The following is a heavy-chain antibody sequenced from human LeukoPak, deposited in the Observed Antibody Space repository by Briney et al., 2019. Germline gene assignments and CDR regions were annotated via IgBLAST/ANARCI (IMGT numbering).Heavy chain of an antibody. D-gene: IGHD3-22*01. CDR2: ISSGSSTI. J-gene: IGHJ5*02. Sequence: PGGSLRLSCAASGFTFSDYYMSWIRQAPGKGLEWVSYISSGSSTIYYADSVKGRFTISRDNAKNSLYLQMNSLRAEDTAVYYCARAAYYYDSSGYYPWGQGTLVTVSS. CDR1: GFTFSDYY. CDR3: ARAAYYYDSSGYYP. V-gene: IGHV3-11*01.